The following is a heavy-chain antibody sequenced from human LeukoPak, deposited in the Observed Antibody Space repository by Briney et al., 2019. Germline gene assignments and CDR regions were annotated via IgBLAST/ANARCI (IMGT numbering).Heavy chain of an antibody. V-gene: IGHV3-23*01. CDR2: ISASGGTT. Sequence: PGGSLRLSCATSGFSFGNYAMNWVRQAPGKGLEWVSGISASGGTTYYADSVKGRFTISRDNAKNSLYLQMNSLRAEDTAVYYCASSILPAAILSAFDYWGQGTLVTVSS. CDR1: GFSFGNYA. J-gene: IGHJ4*02. D-gene: IGHD2-2*02. CDR3: ASSILPAAILSAFDY.